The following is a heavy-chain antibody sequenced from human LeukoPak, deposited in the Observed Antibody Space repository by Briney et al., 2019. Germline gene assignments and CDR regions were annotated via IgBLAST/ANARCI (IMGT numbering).Heavy chain of an antibody. D-gene: IGHD2-8*01. V-gene: IGHV1-46*01. CDR3: ARGGYCTNGVCYTDGLDY. CDR2: INPSGGST. J-gene: IGHJ4*02. Sequence: ASVKVSCKASGYTFTSYYMQWVRQAPGQGLEWMGIINPSGGSTSYAQKFQGRVTMTRDVSTSTVYMELSSLRSEDTAVHYCARGGYCTNGVCYTDGLDYWGQGTLVTVPS. CDR1: GYTFTSYY.